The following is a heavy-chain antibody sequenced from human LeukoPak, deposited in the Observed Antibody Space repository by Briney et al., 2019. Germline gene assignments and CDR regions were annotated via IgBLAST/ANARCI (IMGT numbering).Heavy chain of an antibody. V-gene: IGHV4-34*01. J-gene: IGHJ6*02. Sequence: PSETLSLTCGVYGGSFSGYYWSWIRQPPGKGLEWIGEINHSGSTNYNPSLKSRVTISVDTSKNQFSLKLSSVTAADTAVYYCARGDRYYGMDVWGQGTTVTVSS. CDR1: GGSFSGYY. CDR3: ARGDRYYGMDV. CDR2: INHSGST.